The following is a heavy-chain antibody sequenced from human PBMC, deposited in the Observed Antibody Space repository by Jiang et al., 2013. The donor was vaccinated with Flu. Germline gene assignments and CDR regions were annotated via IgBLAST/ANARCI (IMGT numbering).Heavy chain of an antibody. CDR2: INHSGST. CDR3: ASRTAMVF. V-gene: IGHV4-34*01. D-gene: IGHD5-18*01. CDR1: GGSFSGYY. J-gene: IGHJ4*02. Sequence: KPSETLSLTCAVYGGSFSGYYWSWIRQPPGKGLEWIGEINHSGSTNYNPSLKSRVTISVDTSKNQFSLKLSSVTAADTAVYYCASRTAMVFWGQGTLVTVSS.